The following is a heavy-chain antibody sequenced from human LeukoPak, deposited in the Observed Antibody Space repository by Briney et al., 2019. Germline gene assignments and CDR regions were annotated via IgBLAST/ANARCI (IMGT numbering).Heavy chain of an antibody. D-gene: IGHD4-23*01. CDR2: IVDSGVST. CDR3: AKDLGYGGNPPVYFDY. CDR1: GFTFSSYG. J-gene: IGHJ4*02. V-gene: IGHV3-23*01. Sequence: GGSLRLSCAASGFTFSSYGMNWVRQAPGKGLQWVSAIVDSGVSTYYADSVKGRFTVSRDNSKNTLYLQMNSLRAEDTAVYYCAKDLGYGGNPPVYFDYWGQGTLVTVSS.